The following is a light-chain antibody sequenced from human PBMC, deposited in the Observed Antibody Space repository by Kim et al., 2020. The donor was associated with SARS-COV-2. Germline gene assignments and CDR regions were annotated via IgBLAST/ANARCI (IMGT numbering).Light chain of an antibody. J-gene: IGLJ2*01. V-gene: IGLV3-1*01. CDR1: KLGDKY. CDR3: QAWDSSTVV. CDR2: QDS. Sequence: SYELTQAPSVSVSPGQTASITCSGDKLGDKYACWYQQKPGQSPVLVIYQDSKRPSGIPERFSGSNSGNIATLTISGTQAMDEADYYCQAWDSSTVVFGGGTQLTVL.